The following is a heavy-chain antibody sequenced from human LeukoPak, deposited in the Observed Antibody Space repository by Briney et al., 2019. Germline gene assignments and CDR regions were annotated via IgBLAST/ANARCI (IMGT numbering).Heavy chain of an antibody. J-gene: IGHJ3*02. D-gene: IGHD6-6*01. CDR3: ARSPGSSSSADAFDI. CDR2: IYPGDSDT. CDR1: GYSFTSCW. Sequence: GKSLKISCKGSGYSFTSCWIGWVRQMPGKGLEWMGIIYPGDSDTRYSPSFQGQVTISADKSISTAYLQWSSLKASDTAMYYCARSPGSSSSADAFDIWGQGTMVTVSS. V-gene: IGHV5-51*01.